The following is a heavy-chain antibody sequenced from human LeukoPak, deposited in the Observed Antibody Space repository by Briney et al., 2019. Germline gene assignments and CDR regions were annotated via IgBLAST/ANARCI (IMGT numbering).Heavy chain of an antibody. D-gene: IGHD6-13*01. Sequence: QPGMSLRLSCAASGFTFSSYAMHWVRQAPGKGLQWVAVIWYDGSSKYYADSVKGRFTISRDNSKNTLYLQMNSLRAEDTAVYYCARDPPTRQYTNSFSLDYWGQGTLVTVSS. CDR2: IWYDGSSK. CDR3: ARDPPTRQYTNSFSLDY. V-gene: IGHV3-33*01. J-gene: IGHJ4*02. CDR1: GFTFSSYA.